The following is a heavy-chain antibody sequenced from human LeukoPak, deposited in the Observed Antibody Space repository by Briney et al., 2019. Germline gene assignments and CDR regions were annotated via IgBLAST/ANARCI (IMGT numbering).Heavy chain of an antibody. V-gene: IGHV4-59*01. Sequence: SETLSLTCTVSGGSISIYYWSWIRQPPGKGLEWIGYIYYSGSTNYNPSLKSRVTISVDTSKNQFSLKLSSVTAADTAVYYCASGSHAFDIWGQGTMVTVSS. CDR3: ASGSHAFDI. J-gene: IGHJ3*02. CDR1: GGSISIYY. D-gene: IGHD3-10*01. CDR2: IYYSGST.